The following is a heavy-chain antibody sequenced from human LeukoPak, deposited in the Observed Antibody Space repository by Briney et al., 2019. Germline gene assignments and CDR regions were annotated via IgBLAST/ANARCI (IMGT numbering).Heavy chain of an antibody. CDR1: GFTFSSYA. J-gene: IGHJ3*02. Sequence: GGSLRLSCAASGFTFSSYAMSWVRQAPGKGLEWVSVIYSGGSTYYADSVKGRFTISRDNAKNTLYLQMNSLRAEDTAVYYCARPRGSYYYDAFDIWGHGTMVTVSS. D-gene: IGHD1-26*01. V-gene: IGHV3-23*03. CDR3: ARPRGSYYYDAFDI. CDR2: IYSGGST.